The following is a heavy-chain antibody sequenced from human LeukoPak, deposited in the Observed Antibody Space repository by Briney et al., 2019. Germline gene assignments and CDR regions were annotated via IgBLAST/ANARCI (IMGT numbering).Heavy chain of an antibody. V-gene: IGHV4-34*01. J-gene: IGHJ6*04. D-gene: IGHD2-2*02. CDR2: INHSGST. CDR1: GGSFSGYY. CDR3: ARGYCSSTSCYIFWFDP. Sequence: SETLSLTCAVYGGSFSGYYWSWIRQPPGKGLEWIGEINHSGSTNYNPSLKSRVTISVDTSKNQFSLKLSSVTAADTAVYYCARGYCSSTSCYIFWFDPWGKGTTVTVSS.